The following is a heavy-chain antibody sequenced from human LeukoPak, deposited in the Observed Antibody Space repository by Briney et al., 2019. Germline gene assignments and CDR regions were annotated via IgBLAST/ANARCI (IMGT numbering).Heavy chain of an antibody. J-gene: IGHJ4*02. CDR3: AGDLYGDYVVDY. CDR2: ISSSGRTI. V-gene: IGHV3-48*01. CDR1: GFTFSSYS. D-gene: IGHD4-17*01. Sequence: GGSLRLSCAASGFTFSSYSMNWVRQAPGKGLEWVSYISSSGRTIYYADSVRGRFTISRDNAKNSLYLQMNSLRAEDTAVYYCAGDLYGDYVVDYWGQGTLVTVSS.